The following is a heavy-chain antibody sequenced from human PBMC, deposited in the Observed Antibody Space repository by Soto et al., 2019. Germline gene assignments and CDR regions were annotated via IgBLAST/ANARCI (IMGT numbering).Heavy chain of an antibody. V-gene: IGHV3-23*01. D-gene: IGHD3-10*01. CDR2: ISASGGNT. CDR3: AKSGSHSYFDY. J-gene: IGHJ4*02. CDR1: AFTFGSYA. Sequence: GGSLRLSCAASAFTFGSYAMSWVRQAPGKGLEWVSSISASGGNTYYADSVKGRFTISRGNSKNTLYLQMNSLRAEDTAVYYCAKSGSHSYFDYWGQGTLVTVSS.